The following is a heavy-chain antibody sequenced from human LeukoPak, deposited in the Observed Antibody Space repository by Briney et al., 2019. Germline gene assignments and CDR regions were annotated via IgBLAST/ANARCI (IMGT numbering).Heavy chain of an antibody. CDR1: GLTISSHW. CDR3: ARDTDDFINFDY. V-gene: IGHV3-74*01. CDR2: INSDGSST. J-gene: IGHJ4*02. D-gene: IGHD3-3*01. Sequence: SGGSLRLSCAASGLTISSHWMHWVRQVPGKGLVWVSRINSDGSSTNYADSVKGRLTISRDNAKNTLYLQMNSLRAEDTAVYYCARDTDDFINFDYWGQGTLVTVSS.